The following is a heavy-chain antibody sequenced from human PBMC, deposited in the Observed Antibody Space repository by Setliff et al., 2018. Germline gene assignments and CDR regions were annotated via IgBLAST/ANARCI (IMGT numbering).Heavy chain of an antibody. V-gene: IGHV1-18*01. Sequence: QAPGQGLEWMGWISAYNGNTNYAQKLQGRVTMTTDTSTSTAYMELRSLRSDDTAVYYCARVTIAVAGYFDFWGQGTLVTVSS. J-gene: IGHJ4*02. D-gene: IGHD6-19*01. CDR3: ARVTIAVAGYFDF. CDR2: ISAYNGNT.